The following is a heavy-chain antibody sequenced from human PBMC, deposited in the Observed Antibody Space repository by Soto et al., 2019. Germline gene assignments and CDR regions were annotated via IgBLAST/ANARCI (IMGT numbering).Heavy chain of an antibody. CDR2: IYYSGST. CDR1: GGSISSSSYY. D-gene: IGHD3-10*01. V-gene: IGHV4-39*01. J-gene: IGHJ4*02. Sequence: QLQLQESGPGLVKPSETLSLTCTVSGGSISSSSYYWGWIRQPPGKGLRWIGSIYYSGSTYYTPSLNSRVTISVNTPTNRFSLRLSSVTAADTAVYYCAGLGRVREVITRYFDYGGQGTLVTVSS. CDR3: AGLGRVREVITRYFDY.